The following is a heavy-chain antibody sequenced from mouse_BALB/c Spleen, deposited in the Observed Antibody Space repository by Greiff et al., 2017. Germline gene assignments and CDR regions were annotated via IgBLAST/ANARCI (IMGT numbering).Heavy chain of an antibody. Sequence: QVQLQQSGAELMKPGASVKISCKATGYTFSSYWIEWVKQRPGHGLEWIGEILPGSGSTNYNEKFKGKATFTADTTSNTAYMQLSSLTSEDSAVYCCARGGSSNRWYFDVWGAGTTGTVSS. D-gene: IGHD1-1*01. CDR1: GYTFSSYW. CDR3: ARGGSSNRWYFDV. J-gene: IGHJ1*01. CDR2: ILPGSGST. V-gene: IGHV1-9*01.